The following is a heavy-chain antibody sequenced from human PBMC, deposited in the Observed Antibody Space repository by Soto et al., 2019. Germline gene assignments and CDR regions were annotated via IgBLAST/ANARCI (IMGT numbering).Heavy chain of an antibody. CDR3: ARDLGAFDI. D-gene: IGHD7-27*01. CDR2: TYYRSKWYN. V-gene: IGHV6-1*01. J-gene: IGHJ3*02. Sequence: PSQTLSLTCAVFGDSVSSNTAAWTWIRQSPSRGLEWLGRTYYRSKWYNDYAVSVKSRITINPDTSRNQFSLQLNSATPEDTAVYYGARDLGAFDIWGQGTMVTVSS. CDR1: GDSVSSNTAA.